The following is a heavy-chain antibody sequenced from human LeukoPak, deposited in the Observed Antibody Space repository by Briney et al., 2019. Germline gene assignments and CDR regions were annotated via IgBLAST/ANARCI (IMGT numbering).Heavy chain of an antibody. CDR3: AKEGDGSYVAY. J-gene: IGHJ4*02. CDR1: GFTFSSYW. V-gene: IGHV3-74*01. CDR2: INTDGSST. D-gene: IGHD1-26*01. Sequence: GGSLRLSCAASGFTFSSYWMHWVRQAPGKGLVWVSRINTDGSSTSYADSVKGRFTISRDNSKNTLYLQMNSLKAEDTAVYYCAKEGDGSYVAYWGQGTLVTVSS.